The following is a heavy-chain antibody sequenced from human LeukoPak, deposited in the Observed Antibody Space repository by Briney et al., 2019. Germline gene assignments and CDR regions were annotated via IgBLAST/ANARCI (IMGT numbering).Heavy chain of an antibody. CDR2: IYYSGST. CDR1: GGSISSYY. D-gene: IGHD6-13*01. J-gene: IGHJ4*02. Sequence: PSETLSLTCTVSGGSISSYYWSWIRQPPGKGLEWIGYIYYSGSTNYNPSLKSRATISVDTSKNQFSLKLGSVTAADTAVYYCARNLGGSSWVFDYWGQGTLVTVSS. V-gene: IGHV4-59*01. CDR3: ARNLGGSSWVFDY.